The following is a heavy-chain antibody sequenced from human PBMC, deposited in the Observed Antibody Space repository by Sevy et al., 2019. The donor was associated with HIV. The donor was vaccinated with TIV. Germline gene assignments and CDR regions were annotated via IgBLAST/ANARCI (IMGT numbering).Heavy chain of an antibody. V-gene: IGHV3-7*01. CDR2: IKQDAGQK. J-gene: IGHJ4*02. CDR1: GFTFSKYW. CDR3: ARDDGNYYFHY. D-gene: IGHD1-7*01. Sequence: GGSLRLSCAASGFTFSKYWMGWVRQAPGKGLEWVANIKQDAGQKYHVDSVKGRFTISRDNATNSLYLQMNSLRAEDTAVYFCARDDGNYYFHYWGQGTLVTVSS.